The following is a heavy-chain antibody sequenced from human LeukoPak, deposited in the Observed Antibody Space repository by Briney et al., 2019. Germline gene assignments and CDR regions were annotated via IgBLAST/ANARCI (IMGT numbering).Heavy chain of an antibody. Sequence: GGSLRLSCAAFGFTFSSYSMNWVRQAPGKGLEWVSSISSSSSYIYYADSVKGRFTISRDNSKNTLYLQMNSLRAEDTAVYYCAKDGVLGATGTTDYWGQGTLVTVSS. CDR2: ISSSSSYI. J-gene: IGHJ4*02. CDR3: AKDGVLGATGTTDY. V-gene: IGHV3-21*04. D-gene: IGHD1-1*01. CDR1: GFTFSSYS.